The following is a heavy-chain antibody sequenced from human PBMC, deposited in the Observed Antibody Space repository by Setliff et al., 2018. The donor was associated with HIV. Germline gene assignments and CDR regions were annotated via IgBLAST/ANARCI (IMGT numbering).Heavy chain of an antibody. Sequence: GASVKVSCKASGYTFTSYGISWVRQAPGQGLEWMGWISAYNGNTNYAQKLQGRVTMTTDTSSSTAYMELRSLRSDDTAVYYCARISGERQFLEWLSHYYYGMDVWGQGTTVTVS. CDR3: ARISGERQFLEWLSHYYYGMDV. CDR2: ISAYNGNT. V-gene: IGHV1-18*01. D-gene: IGHD3-3*01. J-gene: IGHJ6*02. CDR1: GYTFTSYG.